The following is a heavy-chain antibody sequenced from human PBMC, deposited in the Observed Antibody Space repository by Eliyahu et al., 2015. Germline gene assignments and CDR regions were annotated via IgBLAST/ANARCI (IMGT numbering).Heavy chain of an antibody. D-gene: IGHD2-15*01. J-gene: IGHJ5*02. CDR2: IYYSGST. V-gene: IGHV4-59*08. Sequence: GLEWIGYIYYSGSTNYNPSLKSRVTISVDTSKNQFSLKLSSVTAADTAVYYCASQKRGYCSGGSCYLSGFDPWGQGTLVTVSS. CDR3: ASQKRGYCSGGSCYLSGFDP.